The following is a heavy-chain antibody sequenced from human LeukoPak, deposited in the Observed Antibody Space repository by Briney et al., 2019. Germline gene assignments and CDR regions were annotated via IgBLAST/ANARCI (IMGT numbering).Heavy chain of an antibody. J-gene: IGHJ4*02. Sequence: RGSLKLSCAASGFILSTYAMSWVRQAPGKGLEWVSAISATGYTTYYADSVKGRFTISTDNSKSTVYLQMNSLRAEDTAVYYCARGGGHHHFDYWGQGTLVTVSS. CDR1: GFILSTYA. D-gene: IGHD1-14*01. CDR3: ARGGGHHHFDY. V-gene: IGHV3-23*01. CDR2: ISATGYTT.